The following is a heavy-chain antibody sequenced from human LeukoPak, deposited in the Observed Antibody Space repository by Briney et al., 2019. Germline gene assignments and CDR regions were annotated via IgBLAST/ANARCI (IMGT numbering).Heavy chain of an antibody. J-gene: IGHJ4*02. V-gene: IGHV3-7*01. CDR3: ARDFSYYYDFPNYFDY. D-gene: IGHD3-22*01. CDR2: IKQDGSEK. CDR1: GFTFSSYS. Sequence: PGGSLRLSCAASGFTFSSYSMNWVRQAPGKGLGWVANIKQDGSEKYYGDSGKGRFTFPRDNANNSLHLQMNSLRAEDTAVYYCARDFSYYYDFPNYFDYWGQGTLVTVSS.